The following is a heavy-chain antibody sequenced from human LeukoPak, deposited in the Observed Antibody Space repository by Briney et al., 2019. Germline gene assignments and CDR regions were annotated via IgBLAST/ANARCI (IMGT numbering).Heavy chain of an antibody. CDR1: GGSISSGGYY. Sequence: SETLSLTCTVSGGSISSGGYYWRWIRQHPGKGLEWIAYIYYTGSTNYNPSLKSRVTISVDTSKNQFSLKLSSVTAADTAVYYCARGGVGYYYYGMDVWGQGTTVTVSS. D-gene: IGHD1-26*01. J-gene: IGHJ6*02. CDR3: ARGGVGYYYYGMDV. V-gene: IGHV4-61*08. CDR2: IYYTGST.